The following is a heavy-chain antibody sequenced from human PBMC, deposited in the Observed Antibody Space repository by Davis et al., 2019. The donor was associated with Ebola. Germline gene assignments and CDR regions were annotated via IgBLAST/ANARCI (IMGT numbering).Heavy chain of an antibody. CDR2: IYTGDSDT. CDR1: GNSFSNLW. Sequence: GESLKISCKGSGNSFSNLWIAWVRQMPGKGLEWMGIIYTGDSDTRYSPSFRGQVTISADKSITTAYLQWSALKASDTAMYYCASLRRTITGMDDGFDIWGQGTMVTVCS. V-gene: IGHV5-51*01. J-gene: IGHJ3*02. CDR3: ASLRRTITGMDDGFDI. D-gene: IGHD1-20*01.